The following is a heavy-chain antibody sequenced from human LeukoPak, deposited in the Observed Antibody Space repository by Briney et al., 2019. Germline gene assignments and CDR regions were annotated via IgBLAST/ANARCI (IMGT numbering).Heavy chain of an antibody. D-gene: IGHD3-9*01. J-gene: IGHJ6*02. CDR2: ISGSGGST. CDR1: GFTFSSYA. CDR3: ARDLYYDILTGSDLYYYYYGMDV. Sequence: PGGSLRLSCAASGFTFSSYAMNWVRQAPGKGLEWVSAISGSGGSTYYADSVKGRFTISRDNAKNTLYLQMNSLRAEDTAVYYCARDLYYDILTGSDLYYYYYGMDVWGQGTTVTVSS. V-gene: IGHV3-23*01.